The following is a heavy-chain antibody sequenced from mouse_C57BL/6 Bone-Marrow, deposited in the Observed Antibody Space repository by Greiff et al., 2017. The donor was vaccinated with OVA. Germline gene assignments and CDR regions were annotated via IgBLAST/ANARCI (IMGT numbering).Heavy chain of an antibody. CDR2: IDPEDGET. CDR3: ARSLITTVGATDYFDD. V-gene: IGHV14-2*01. Sequence: EVQLQQSGAELVKPGASVKLSCTASGFNIKDYYMHWVKQRTEQGLEWIGRIDPEDGETKYAPKFQGKATITADTSSNTAYLQLSSLTSEDTAVYYCARSLITTVGATDYFDDWGQGTTLTVSS. CDR1: GFNIKDYY. J-gene: IGHJ2*01. D-gene: IGHD1-1*01.